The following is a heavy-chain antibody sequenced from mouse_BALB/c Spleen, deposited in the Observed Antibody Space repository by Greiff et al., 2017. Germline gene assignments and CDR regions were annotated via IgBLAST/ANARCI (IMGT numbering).Heavy chain of an antibody. Sequence: QVQLQQSGAELMKPGASVKISCKATGYTFSSYWIEWVKQRPGPGLEWIGEILPGSGSTNYNEKFKGKATFTADTSSNTAYMQLSSLTSEDSAVYYCARRAGAPYFDYWGQGTTLTVSS. CDR2: ILPGSGST. J-gene: IGHJ2*01. CDR1: GYTFSSYW. CDR3: ARRAGAPYFDY. V-gene: IGHV1-9*01. D-gene: IGHD3-1*01.